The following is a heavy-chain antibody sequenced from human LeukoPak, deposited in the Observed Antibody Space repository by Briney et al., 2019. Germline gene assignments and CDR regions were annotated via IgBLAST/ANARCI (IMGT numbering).Heavy chain of an antibody. Sequence: SEALSLTCAVYGGSFSGYYWSWIRQPPGKGLEWIGEINHTGCTNYNPSLKSRVTISVDTSKNQFSLKLSSVTAADTAVYYCARGLRRKGDYSNYSFLLSGSFDYWGQGTLVTVSS. D-gene: IGHD4-11*01. V-gene: IGHV4-34*01. CDR3: ARGLRRKGDYSNYSFLLSGSFDY. CDR2: INHTGCT. CDR1: GGSFSGYY. J-gene: IGHJ4*02.